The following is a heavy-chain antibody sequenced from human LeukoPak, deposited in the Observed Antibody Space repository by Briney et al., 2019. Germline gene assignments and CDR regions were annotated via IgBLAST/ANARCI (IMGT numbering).Heavy chain of an antibody. J-gene: IGHJ4*02. Sequence: ASVKVSCNASGYTFTSHDVSWVRQAPGQGLEWMGWINVYNGNTDYAQRLQGRVTMTTDTSTNTAYMELRSLRSDDTAVYYCAREPSSGYRYFDYWGQGTLVTVSS. CDR3: AREPSSGYRYFDY. D-gene: IGHD3-22*01. CDR1: GYTFTSHD. CDR2: INVYNGNT. V-gene: IGHV1-18*01.